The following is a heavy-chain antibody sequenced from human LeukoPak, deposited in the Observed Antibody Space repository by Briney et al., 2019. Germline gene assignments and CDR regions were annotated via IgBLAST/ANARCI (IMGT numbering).Heavy chain of an antibody. D-gene: IGHD6-13*01. CDR3: ASSGDSSYDGDYYMDV. V-gene: IGHV1-69*13. J-gene: IGHJ6*03. CDR2: IIPIFGTA. Sequence: SVKVSCKASGGTFSSYAISWVRQAPGQGLEWMGGIIPIFGTANYAQKFQGRVTITADESTSTAYMELSSLRSEDTAVYYCASSGDSSYDGDYYMDVWGKGTTVTVSS. CDR1: GGTFSSYA.